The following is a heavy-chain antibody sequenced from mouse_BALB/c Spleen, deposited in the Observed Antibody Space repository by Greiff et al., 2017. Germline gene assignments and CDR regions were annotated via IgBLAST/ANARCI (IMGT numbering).Heavy chain of an antibody. Sequence: QVQLKESGPGLVAPSQSLSITCTVSGFSLTSYGVHWVRQPPGKGLEWLGVIWAGGSTNYNSALMSRLSISKDNSKSQVFLKMNSLQTDDTAMYYCARVGEYGNYFYAMDYWGQGTSVTVSS. CDR2: IWAGGST. D-gene: IGHD2-10*02. CDR3: ARVGEYGNYFYAMDY. V-gene: IGHV2-9*02. CDR1: GFSLTSYG. J-gene: IGHJ4*01.